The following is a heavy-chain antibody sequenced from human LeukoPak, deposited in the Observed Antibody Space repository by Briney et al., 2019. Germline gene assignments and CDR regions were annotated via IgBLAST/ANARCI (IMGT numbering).Heavy chain of an antibody. CDR3: ARDRFRVATTPFDY. J-gene: IGHJ4*02. D-gene: IGHD5-12*01. CDR2: ISYDGSNK. V-gene: IGHV3-30*04. Sequence: GRSLRLSCAASGFTFSSHAMHWVRQAPGKGLEWVAVISYDGSNKYYADSVKGRFTISRDNSKNTLYLQMNSLRAEDTAVYYCARDRFRVATTPFDYWGQGTLVTVSS. CDR1: GFTFSSHA.